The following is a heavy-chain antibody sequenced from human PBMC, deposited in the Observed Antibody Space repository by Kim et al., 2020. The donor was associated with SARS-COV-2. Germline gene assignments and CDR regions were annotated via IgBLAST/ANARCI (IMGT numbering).Heavy chain of an antibody. Sequence: ASVKVSCRASGYTFTNNAVHWVRQAPGQRPEWMGWIYTNNGNTKHSEKFQGRVTITRDTAANTAYMELSRLTSEDTAVYYCARGGDASNDYWVQGTLVNV. D-gene: IGHD7-27*01. J-gene: IGHJ4*02. CDR3: ARGGDASNDY. V-gene: IGHV1-3*04. CDR1: GYTFTNNA. CDR2: IYTNNGNT.